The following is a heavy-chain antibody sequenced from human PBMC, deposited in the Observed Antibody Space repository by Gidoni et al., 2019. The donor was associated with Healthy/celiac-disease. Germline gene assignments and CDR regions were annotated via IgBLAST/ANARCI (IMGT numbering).Heavy chain of an antibody. V-gene: IGHV4-39*01. CDR1: GGSISSSSYY. CDR2: IYYSGST. J-gene: IGHJ4*02. D-gene: IGHD3-16*02. CDR3: ARQLDDYIWGSYRMDY. Sequence: QLQLQESGPGLVKPSETLSLTCTASGGSISSSSYYWGWIRQPPGKGLEWIGSIYYSGSTYYNPSLKSRVTISVDTSKNQFSLKLSSVTAADTAVYYCARQLDDYIWGSYRMDYWGQGTLVTVSS.